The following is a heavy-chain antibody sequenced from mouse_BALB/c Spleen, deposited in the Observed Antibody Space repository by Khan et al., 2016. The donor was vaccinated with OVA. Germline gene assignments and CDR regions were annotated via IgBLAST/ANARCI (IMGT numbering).Heavy chain of an antibody. D-gene: IGHD2-14*01. Sequence: QVQLKESGPGLVAPSQSLSITCTVSGFSLSRYNIHWVRQPPGKGLKWLGMIWGGGGTDYNSTLKSRLSISKDNSKSQVFLKMNSLQTDDSAMYYGARAYYRSDGYYAMDYWGQGTSVTVSS. J-gene: IGHJ4*01. CDR3: ARAYYRSDGYYAMDY. CDR2: IWGGGGT. V-gene: IGHV2-6-4*01. CDR1: GFSLSRYN.